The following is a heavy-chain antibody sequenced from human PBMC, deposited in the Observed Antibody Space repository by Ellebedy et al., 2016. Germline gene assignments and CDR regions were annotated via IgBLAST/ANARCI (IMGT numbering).Heavy chain of an antibody. V-gene: IGHV2-5*01. J-gene: IGHJ6*02. CDR1: GFSLSTSGVG. CDR2: IYWNDDK. D-gene: IGHD2-8*01. Sequence: SGPTLAKPTQTLTLTCTFSGFSLSTSGVGVGWIRQPPGKALEWLALIYWNDDKRYSPSLKSRLTITKDTSKNQVVLTMTNMDPVDTATYYCAHREMVYAPYYYYGMDVWGQGTTVTVSS. CDR3: AHREMVYAPYYYYGMDV.